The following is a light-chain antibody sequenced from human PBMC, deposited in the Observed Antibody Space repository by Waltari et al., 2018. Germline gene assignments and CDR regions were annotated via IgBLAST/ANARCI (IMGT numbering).Light chain of an antibody. CDR2: DVS. V-gene: IGLV2-14*01. Sequence: SALTQPASVSGSSGQSVTIFCAGTSNDVGCYNSVSWYQEHPGQAPRVIIYDVSERPSGVSDRFSGSKSGNTASLTISGLQAEDEADYYCSSQSSNDVVLFGGGTKLTVL. CDR1: SNDVGCYNS. CDR3: SSQSSNDVVL. J-gene: IGLJ2*01.